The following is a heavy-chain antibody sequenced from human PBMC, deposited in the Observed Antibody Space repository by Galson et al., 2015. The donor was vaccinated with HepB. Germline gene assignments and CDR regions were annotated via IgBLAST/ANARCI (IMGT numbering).Heavy chain of an antibody. V-gene: IGHV1-69*04. J-gene: IGHJ5*02. Sequence: SVKVSCKASGGTFISYAISWVRQSPGHGLEWMGRIIPIVAIANYAQMFQGRVTITAAKSTSTAYMALDSLSSEDTAIYYCTREFQYSSSRNWFDPWGQGTLVTVSS. D-gene: IGHD6-13*01. CDR1: GGTFISYA. CDR2: IIPIVAIA. CDR3: TREFQYSSSRNWFDP.